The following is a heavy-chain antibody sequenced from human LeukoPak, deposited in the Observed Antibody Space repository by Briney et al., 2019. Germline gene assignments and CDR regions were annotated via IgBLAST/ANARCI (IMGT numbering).Heavy chain of an antibody. V-gene: IGHV1-2*02. J-gene: IGHJ4*02. CDR2: INPNTGDT. CDR3: VVSRRVGNGEYADY. D-gene: IGHD3-10*01. Sequence: SSVNVSCKASGYTFTGYYMHWLQKTPGQGLDGMGWINPNTGDTNYGPKFQGRITMTSDTSINTAYMELRSLRSDDTAVYYCVVSRRVGNGEYADYWGQENLVTVSS. CDR1: GYTFTGYY.